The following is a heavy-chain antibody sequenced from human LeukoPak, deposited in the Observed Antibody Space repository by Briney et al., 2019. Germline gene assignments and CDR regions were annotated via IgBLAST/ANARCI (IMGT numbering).Heavy chain of an antibody. CDR2: IYYISTT. Sequence: PSETLSLICSVSGVSVGSAGYYWSWIRQPPGGGLEWIGYIYYISTTNYTPSLKSRFPMSLNPSGNQFSLKLDSVTAADTAMYYCARTQSQSGSYRYYFGYWGQGTLVTVSS. CDR3: ARTQSQSGSYRYYFGY. CDR1: GVSVGSAGYY. D-gene: IGHD1-26*01. J-gene: IGHJ4*02. V-gene: IGHV4-61*08.